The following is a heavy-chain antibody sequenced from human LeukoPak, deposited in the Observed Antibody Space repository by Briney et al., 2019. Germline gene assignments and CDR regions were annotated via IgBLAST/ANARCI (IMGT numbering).Heavy chain of an antibody. D-gene: IGHD1-26*01. CDR2: ISGSGGNP. V-gene: IGHV3-23*01. Sequence: GGSLRLSCAASGFTFSTYAMSWVRQAPGKGLEWVSAISGSGGNPYYADSVKGRFTISRDNSKNTLYLQMNSLRAEDTAVYYCATSIVGFSHDEHFQHWGQGTLVTVSS. CDR1: GFTFSTYA. CDR3: ATSIVGFSHDEHFQH. J-gene: IGHJ1*01.